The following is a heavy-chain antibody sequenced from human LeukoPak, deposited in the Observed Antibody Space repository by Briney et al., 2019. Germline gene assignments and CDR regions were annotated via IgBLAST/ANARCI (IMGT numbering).Heavy chain of an antibody. CDR3: ARVRGSSWSYPEYFQH. D-gene: IGHD6-13*01. J-gene: IGHJ1*01. CDR1: GGSISSYY. Sequence: KPSETLSLTCTVSGGSISSYYWSWIRQPPGKGLEWIGYIYYSGSTNYNPSLKSRVTISVDTSKNQFSLKLSSVTAADTAVCYCARVRGSSWSYPEYFQHWGQGTLVTVSS. CDR2: IYYSGST. V-gene: IGHV4-59*01.